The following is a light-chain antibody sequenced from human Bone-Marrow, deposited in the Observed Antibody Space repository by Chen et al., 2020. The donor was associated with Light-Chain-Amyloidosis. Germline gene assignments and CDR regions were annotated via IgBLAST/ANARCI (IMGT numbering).Light chain of an antibody. CDR3: QSADRSGTYEVI. CDR1: DLPTKY. V-gene: IGLV3-25*03. J-gene: IGLJ2*01. Sequence: SYELTQPPSVSVSPGQTARITCSGDDLPTKYAYWYQQKPGQAPVLVIHRDTERPSGISERFYGSNSGTTATLTIRGVQAEDEADYHCQSADRSGTYEVIFGGGTKLTVL. CDR2: RDT.